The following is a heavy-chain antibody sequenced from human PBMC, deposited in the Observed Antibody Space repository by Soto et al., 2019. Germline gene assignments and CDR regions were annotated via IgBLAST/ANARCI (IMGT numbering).Heavy chain of an antibody. V-gene: IGHV1-2*04. Sequence: QVQLVQSGAEVKKPGASVKVSCKASGYTFTGYYMHWVRQAPGQGPEWMGWINPNSGGTNYAQKFQGWVTMTRDTSISTAYMELSRLRSDDTAVYYCSRISSYDYGDSREFVYWGQGTLVTVSS. CDR2: INPNSGGT. CDR1: GYTFTGYY. CDR3: SRISSYDYGDSREFVY. D-gene: IGHD4-17*01. J-gene: IGHJ4*02.